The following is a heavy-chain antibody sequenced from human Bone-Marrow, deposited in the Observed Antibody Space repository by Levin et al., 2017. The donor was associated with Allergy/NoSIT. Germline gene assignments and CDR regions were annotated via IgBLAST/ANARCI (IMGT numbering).Heavy chain of an antibody. CDR1: GFTFRSYW. CDR3: VSRLYIDYVLMDY. D-gene: IGHD4/OR15-4a*01. V-gene: IGHV3-74*01. CDR2: INSDGSST. Sequence: GGSLRLSCAASGFTFRSYWMHWVRQAPGKGLVWVSRINSDGSSTNYADSVKGRFTISRDNAKNTLFLQMNSLRAEDAAVYYCVSRLYIDYVLMDYWGQGTLVTVSS. J-gene: IGHJ4*02.